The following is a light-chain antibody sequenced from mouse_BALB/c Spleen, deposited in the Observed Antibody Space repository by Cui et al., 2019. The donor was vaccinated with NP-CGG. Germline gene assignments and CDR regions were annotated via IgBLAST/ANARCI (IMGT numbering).Light chain of an antibody. Sequence: QAVVTKQSAATTSPGETVTITCRSSTGAVTTSNYANWVQEKPDHLFTGLIGGTNNRAPGVPARFSGSLIGDKAALTITGAQTEDEAIYFCALWYSNHWVFGGGTKLTVL. CDR2: GTN. CDR3: ALWYSNHWV. J-gene: IGLJ1*01. CDR1: TGAVTTSNY. V-gene: IGLV1*01.